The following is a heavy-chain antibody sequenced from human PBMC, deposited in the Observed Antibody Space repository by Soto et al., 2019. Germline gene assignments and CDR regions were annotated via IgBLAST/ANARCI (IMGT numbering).Heavy chain of an antibody. CDR2: ISSSGTTI. CDR1: GFMFSSYD. CDR3: ARVYSSSSGKGMDV. V-gene: IGHV3-48*03. Sequence: EVQLVESGGGLVQPGGSLRLSCAASGFMFSSYDMNWVRQAPGKGLEWVSYISSSGTTIYYADSVKGRFTISRDNAKNSLYLQMNSLRADDTAVYYCARVYSSSSGKGMDVWGQGTTVTVSS. J-gene: IGHJ6*02. D-gene: IGHD6-6*01.